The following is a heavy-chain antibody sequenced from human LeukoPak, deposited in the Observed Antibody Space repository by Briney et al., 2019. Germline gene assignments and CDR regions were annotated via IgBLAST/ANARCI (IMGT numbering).Heavy chain of an antibody. V-gene: IGHV5-51*01. J-gene: IGHJ4*02. Sequence: GESLKISCKGSGYSFTSYWIGWVRQMPGKGLEWMGIINPGDSETRYSPSFQGLVTISADKSISTAYLQWSSLKASDTAMYYCARVGSSSWSDFDYWGQGTLVTVSS. CDR2: INPGDSET. D-gene: IGHD6-13*01. CDR3: ARVGSSSWSDFDY. CDR1: GYSFTSYW.